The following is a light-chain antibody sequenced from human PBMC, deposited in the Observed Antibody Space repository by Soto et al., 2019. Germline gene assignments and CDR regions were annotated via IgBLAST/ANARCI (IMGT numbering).Light chain of an antibody. CDR3: QPSYSTPQT. CDR1: QSVSSSY. CDR2: GAS. Sequence: EIVLTQSPGTLSLSPGERDTLSCRASQSVSSSYLAWYQQKPGQAPRLLIYGASSRATGITDRFSGSGSGTDFTLTISDVEPEDFAVYYCQPSYSTPQTVGPGTKVDIK. J-gene: IGKJ1*01. V-gene: IGKV3-20*01.